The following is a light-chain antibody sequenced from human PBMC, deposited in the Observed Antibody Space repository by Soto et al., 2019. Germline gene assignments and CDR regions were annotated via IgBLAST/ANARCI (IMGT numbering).Light chain of an antibody. CDR2: GAS. Sequence: LTPSPDTLSLSPGERATLSCRASQTVSSNYLAWCQQRPDQAPRLLIYGASTRAAGIPDRFSGSGSGTDFTLTITRLEHEDSAVNFCRQYGTSLGFPVGGGTKVDIK. V-gene: IGKV3-20*01. CDR1: QTVSSNY. J-gene: IGKJ4*01. CDR3: RQYGTSLGFP.